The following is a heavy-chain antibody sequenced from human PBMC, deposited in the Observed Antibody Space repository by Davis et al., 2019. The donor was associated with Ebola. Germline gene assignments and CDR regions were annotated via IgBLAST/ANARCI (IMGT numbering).Heavy chain of an antibody. Sequence: PGGSLRLSCAASGFTFSDYYMSWIRQAPGKGLEWVSYISSSSSYTNYADSVKGRFTISRDNAKNSLYLQMNSLRAEDAAVYYCARWPEYYDILTGYSTPYYYYGMDVWGQGTTVTVSS. D-gene: IGHD3-9*01. CDR3: ARWPEYYDILTGYSTPYYYYGMDV. J-gene: IGHJ6*02. V-gene: IGHV3-11*06. CDR1: GFTFSDYY. CDR2: ISSSSSYT.